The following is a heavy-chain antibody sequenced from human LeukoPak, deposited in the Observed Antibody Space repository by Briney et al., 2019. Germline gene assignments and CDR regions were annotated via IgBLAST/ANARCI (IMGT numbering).Heavy chain of an antibody. J-gene: IGHJ6*02. D-gene: IGHD2-2*01. Sequence: GGSLRLSCAASGFTFNTNWMHWVRQAPGKGLEWVAVISYDGSNKYYADSVKGRFTISRDNSKNTLYLQMNSLRAEDTAVYYCARDIVVVPAEYGMDVWGQGTTVTVSS. CDR1: GFTFNTNW. CDR3: ARDIVVVPAEYGMDV. CDR2: ISYDGSNK. V-gene: IGHV3-30-3*01.